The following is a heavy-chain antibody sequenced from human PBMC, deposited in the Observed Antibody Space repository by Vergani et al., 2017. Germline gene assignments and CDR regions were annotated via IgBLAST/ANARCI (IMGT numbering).Heavy chain of an antibody. J-gene: IGHJ4*02. V-gene: IGHV3-30*02. Sequence: QVQLVESGGGVVPRGGSLRLSCATSGFTLSNYDMQWIRQGAGKGLEFVAFIQFDGSNQYYPDSGKGRFTLSRDFYKNTLYLQMNSLRTDDTATYYCAKHFRGWGIDYWGQGTQVIVSS. CDR2: IQFDGSNQ. CDR3: AKHFRGWGIDY. D-gene: IGHD3-16*01. CDR1: GFTLSNYD.